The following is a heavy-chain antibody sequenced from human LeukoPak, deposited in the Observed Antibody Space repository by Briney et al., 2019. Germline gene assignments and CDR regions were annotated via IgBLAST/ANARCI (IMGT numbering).Heavy chain of an antibody. CDR3: AREGSGYCSGGSCYEYADY. CDR2: ISSSGSTI. CDR1: GFTFSDYY. V-gene: IGHV3-11*01. J-gene: IGHJ4*02. Sequence: GGSLRLSCAAPGFTFSDYYMSWIRQAPGKGLEWVSYISSSGSTIYYADSVKGRFTISRDNAKNSLYLQMNRLRAEDTAVYYCAREGSGYCSGGSCYEYADYWGQGTLVTVSS. D-gene: IGHD2-15*01.